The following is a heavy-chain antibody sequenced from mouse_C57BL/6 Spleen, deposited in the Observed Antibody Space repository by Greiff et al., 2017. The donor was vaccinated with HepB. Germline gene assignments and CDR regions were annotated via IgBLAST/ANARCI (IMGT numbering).Heavy chain of an antibody. CDR1: GYTFTSYW. CDR3: ANYYGSSYDWYFDV. D-gene: IGHD1-1*01. V-gene: IGHV1-50*01. CDR2: IDPSDSYT. Sequence: QVQLQQPGAELVKPGASVKLSCKASGYTFTSYWMQWVKQRPGQGLEWIGEIDPSDSYTNYNQKFKGKATLTVDTSSSTAYMQLSSLTSEDSAVYYCANYYGSSYDWYFDVWGTGTTVTVSS. J-gene: IGHJ1*03.